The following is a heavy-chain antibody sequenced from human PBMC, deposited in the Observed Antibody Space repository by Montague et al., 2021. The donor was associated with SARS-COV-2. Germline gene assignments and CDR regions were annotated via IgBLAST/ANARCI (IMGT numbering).Heavy chain of an antibody. J-gene: IGHJ4*02. D-gene: IGHD3-22*01. CDR2: INYSGST. Sequence: SETLSLTCTVSGGSISSYYWSWIRQPPGKGLEWIGDINYSGSTNXXPSLKSRVTISVDTSKNQFSLKLSSVTAADTAVYYCARDLHYYDSSGHFDYWGQGTLVTVSS. CDR3: ARDLHYYDSSGHFDY. CDR1: GGSISSYY. V-gene: IGHV4-59*13.